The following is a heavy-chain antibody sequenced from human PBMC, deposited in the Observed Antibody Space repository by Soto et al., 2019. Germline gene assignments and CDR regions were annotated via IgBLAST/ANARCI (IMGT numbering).Heavy chain of an antibody. D-gene: IGHD2-2*01. CDR2: VYSTGST. J-gene: IGHJ5*02. CDR1: GASIRGSYYF. CDR3: ARLSSSTTSNWFDP. Sequence: NPSETLSLTCTVTGASIRGSYYFWSWIRQPPGEGLEWLGYVYSTGSTYYNPSLKSRISMSVDTSKNQFSLILSSVSAADTAVYYCARLSSSTTSNWFDPWGQGTPVTVSS. V-gene: IGHV4-30-4*08.